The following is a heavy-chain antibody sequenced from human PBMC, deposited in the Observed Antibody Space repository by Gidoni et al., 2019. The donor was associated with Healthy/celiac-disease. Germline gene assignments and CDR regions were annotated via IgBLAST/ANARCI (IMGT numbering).Heavy chain of an antibody. V-gene: IGHV3-15*01. CDR3: TTCVNTVTTKDY. CDR1: GCPFSTAW. J-gene: IGHJ4*02. CDR2: IKSKTDGGTT. D-gene: IGHD4-17*01. Sequence: EVQLVESGGGLVKPAGSLRLSCAASGCPFSTAWMSWVRQAPGKGLEWVGRIKSKTDGGTTEYAAPVKGRFTISRDDSKDTLYLQMNSLKTEDTAVYYCTTCVNTVTTKDYWGQGTLVTVSS.